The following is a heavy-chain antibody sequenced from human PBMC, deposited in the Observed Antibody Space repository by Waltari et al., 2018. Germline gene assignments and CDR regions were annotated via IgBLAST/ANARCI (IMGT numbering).Heavy chain of an antibody. CDR2: INHRGST. CDR1: GGTFSGYY. J-gene: IGHJ4*02. V-gene: IGHV4-34*01. Sequence: QVQLQQWGAGLLKPSETLSLPCAVYGGTFSGYYWSWIRQPPGKGLGLIGEINHRGSTNDNPSLRSRVTISVDTSKNQFSLKLSSVTAGDTALYYCARGTNVRVYRYWGQGTLVTVSS. D-gene: IGHD2-8*01. CDR3: ARGTNVRVYRY.